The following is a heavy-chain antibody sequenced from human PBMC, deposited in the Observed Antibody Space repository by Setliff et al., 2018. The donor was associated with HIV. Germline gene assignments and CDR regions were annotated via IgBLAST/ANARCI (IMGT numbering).Heavy chain of an antibody. D-gene: IGHD3-22*01. Sequence: SETLSLTCTVSGDSVNSESYFWGWIRQSPRKGLEWIGTLYYSGDTHYNPSLKSRATISVDTSKNQFSLNLNFVTAADTAVYYCARHVDSDGSGNPDWFDPWGQGTLVTV. CDR1: GDSVNSESYF. J-gene: IGHJ5*02. CDR2: LYYSGDT. V-gene: IGHV4-39*01. CDR3: ARHVDSDGSGNPDWFDP.